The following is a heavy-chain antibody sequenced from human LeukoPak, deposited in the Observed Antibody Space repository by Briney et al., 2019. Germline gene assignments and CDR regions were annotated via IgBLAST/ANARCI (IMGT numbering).Heavy chain of an antibody. J-gene: IGHJ4*02. D-gene: IGHD6-19*01. CDR3: AKDSRQAQWLALDC. V-gene: IGHV3-11*03. Sequence: GGSLRLSCAASGFTFSDYYMSWIRQAPGKGLEWVSYISSSSSYTNYADSVKGRFTTSRDNSKNSLYLQMNSLRAEDTALYYCAKDSRQAQWLALDCWGQGTLVIVSS. CDR2: ISSSSSYT. CDR1: GFTFSDYY.